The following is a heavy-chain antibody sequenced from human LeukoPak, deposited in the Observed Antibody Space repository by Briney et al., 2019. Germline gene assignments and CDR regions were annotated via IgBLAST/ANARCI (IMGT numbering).Heavy chain of an antibody. CDR1: GGSISRYY. D-gene: IGHD2/OR15-2a*01. CDR3: ARGQGSMAY. Sequence: SETLSLTCTVSGGSISRYYWSWIRQSPGKGLEWIGHIHYSGTTNYNPSLKSRVTIALDTSKNQFSLKLNSVTAADTAVYYCARGQGSMAYWGQGTLVTVSS. J-gene: IGHJ4*02. CDR2: IHYSGTT. V-gene: IGHV4-59*01.